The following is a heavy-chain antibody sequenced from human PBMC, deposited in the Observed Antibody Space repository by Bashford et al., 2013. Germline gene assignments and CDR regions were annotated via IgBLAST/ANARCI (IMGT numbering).Heavy chain of an antibody. CDR2: IIPILGIA. Sequence: VASVKVSCKASGGTFSSYAISWVRQAPGQGLEWMGRIIPILGIANYAQKFQGRVTITADKSTSTAYMELSSLRSEDTAVFYCARDKGEMGLTIYDAMDVWGQGTTVTVSS. CDR3: ARDKGEMGLTIYDAMDV. D-gene: IGHD5-24*01. CDR1: GGTFSSYA. J-gene: IGHJ6*02. V-gene: IGHV1-69*04.